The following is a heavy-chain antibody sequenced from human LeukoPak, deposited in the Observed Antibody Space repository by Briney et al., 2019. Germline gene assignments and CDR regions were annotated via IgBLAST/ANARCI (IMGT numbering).Heavy chain of an antibody. CDR3: ARVLYYYDSSGYHTPSFDY. CDR1: GYSISSGYY. J-gene: IGHJ4*02. V-gene: IGHV4-38-2*02. CDR2: IYQSGST. D-gene: IGHD3-22*01. Sequence: SETLSLTCTVSGYSISSGYYWGWIRQPPGKGLEWIGSIYQSGSTYYNPSLKSRVTISVDTSKNQFSLKLSSVTAADTAVYYCARVLYYYDSSGYHTPSFDYWGQGTLVTVSS.